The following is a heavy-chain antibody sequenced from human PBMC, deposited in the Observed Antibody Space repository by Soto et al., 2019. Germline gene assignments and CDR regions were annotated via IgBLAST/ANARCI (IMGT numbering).Heavy chain of an antibody. CDR1: GGSVSSSDYY. V-gene: IGHV4-39*01. CDR2: IYSSGST. Sequence: QLQLQESGPGLVKPAETLSLTCTVSGGSVSSSDYYWGWVRQPPVKGPEWIGSIYSSGSTYYNSSLKSRVTISADTSKNQFSLRLSSVTAAETAVYYCARLPSPTSYGMDVWGQGTTVIVSS. J-gene: IGHJ6*02. CDR3: ARLPSPTSYGMDV.